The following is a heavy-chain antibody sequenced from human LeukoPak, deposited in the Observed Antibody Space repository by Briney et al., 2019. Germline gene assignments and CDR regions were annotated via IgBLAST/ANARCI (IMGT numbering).Heavy chain of an antibody. Sequence: SQTLSLTCAISGDSVSSNTVAWNWIRQSPSRGLEWLGRTYFKSKWYNNYAISVKSRITISPDTSKNQFSLQLNSVTPEDTAVYYCARGGIPLDYWGQGTLVTVSS. CDR3: ARGGIPLDY. V-gene: IGHV6-1*01. D-gene: IGHD2-21*01. J-gene: IGHJ4*02. CDR1: GDSVSSNTVA. CDR2: TYFKSKWYN.